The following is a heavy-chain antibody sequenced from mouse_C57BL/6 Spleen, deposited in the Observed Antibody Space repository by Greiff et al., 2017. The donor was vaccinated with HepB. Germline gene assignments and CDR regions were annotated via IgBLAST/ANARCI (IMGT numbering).Heavy chain of an antibody. Sequence: EVQGVESGPVLVKPGASVKMSCKASGYTFTDYYMNWVKQSHGKSLEWIGVINPYNGGTSYNQKFKGKATLTVDKSSSTAYMELNSLTSEDSAVYYCARRRGSSFLFDYWGQGTTLTVSS. D-gene: IGHD3-2*02. CDR1: GYTFTDYY. CDR3: ARRRGSSFLFDY. J-gene: IGHJ2*01. CDR2: INPYNGGT. V-gene: IGHV1-19*01.